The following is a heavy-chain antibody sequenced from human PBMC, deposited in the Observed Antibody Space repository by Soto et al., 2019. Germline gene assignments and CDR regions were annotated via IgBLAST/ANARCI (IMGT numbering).Heavy chain of an antibody. V-gene: IGHV3-23*01. CDR2: ISHSGE. D-gene: IGHD3-9*01. CDR1: GFTFSSYA. J-gene: IGHJ5*02. CDR3: AKSGGDLLTGFSPNYFDR. Sequence: EVQLLESGGGLVQPGGSLRLSCVVSGFTFSSYAMTWVRQVPGKGLEWISSISHSGEYYADSVKGRFTISRDNSRNTVYLQMSGLRAEDTAIYFCAKSGGDLLTGFSPNYFDRWGQGTLVTVSS.